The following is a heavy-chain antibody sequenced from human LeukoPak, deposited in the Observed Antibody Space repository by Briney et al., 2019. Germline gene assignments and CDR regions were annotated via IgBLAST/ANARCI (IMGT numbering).Heavy chain of an antibody. CDR2: IKYDGNEK. CDR1: GFTFSDFW. Sequence: GGSLRLSCAASGFTFSDFWMSWVRQAPGKGLEWVANIKYDGNEKYYVDSVKGRFTISRDNARNSLYLQMNSLRAEDTALYYCAKDVADTAMAIDYWGQGTLVTVSS. J-gene: IGHJ4*02. CDR3: AKDVADTAMAIDY. D-gene: IGHD5-18*01. V-gene: IGHV3-7*03.